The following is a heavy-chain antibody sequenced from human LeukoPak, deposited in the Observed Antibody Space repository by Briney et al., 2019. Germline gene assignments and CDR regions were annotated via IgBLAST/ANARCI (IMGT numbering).Heavy chain of an antibody. J-gene: IGHJ4*02. CDR3: ARGGALKLFPLIY. Sequence: SVKVSCKASGGTFSSYAISWVRQAPGQGLEWMGGIIPIFGTANYAQKFQGGVTMTRNTSISTAYMELSSLRSEDTAVYYCARGGALKLFPLIYWGQGTLVTVSS. V-gene: IGHV1-69*05. CDR2: IIPIFGTA. D-gene: IGHD2-21*01. CDR1: GGTFSSYA.